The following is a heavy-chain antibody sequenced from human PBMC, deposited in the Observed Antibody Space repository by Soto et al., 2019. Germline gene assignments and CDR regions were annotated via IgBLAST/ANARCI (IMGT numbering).Heavy chain of an antibody. Sequence: QVQLVQSGAEVKKPGASVKVSCKASGYTFTGYYMHWVRQAPGQGLEWMGWINPNSGGTNYAQKFQGRVTMTRDTSISTAYMELSRLRSDDTAVYYCARDLRATILLVGHTNLFDPWGQGALVTVSS. CDR2: INPNSGGT. CDR1: GYTFTGYY. CDR3: ARDLRATILLVGHTNLFDP. D-gene: IGHD5-12*01. J-gene: IGHJ5*02. V-gene: IGHV1-2*02.